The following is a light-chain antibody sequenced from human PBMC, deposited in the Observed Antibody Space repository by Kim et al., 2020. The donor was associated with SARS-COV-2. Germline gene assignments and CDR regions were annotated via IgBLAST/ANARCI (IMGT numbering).Light chain of an antibody. V-gene: IGLV2-11*01. CDR2: DVN. CDR1: SSDVGGYNY. Sequence: GQSRAISCTGTSSDVGGYNYVSWYQQHPGNAPKAMIYDVNKRPSGVPDRFSGSKSGNTASLTISGLQAEDEADYYCSSYAGTYSWVFGGGTQLTVL. CDR3: SSYAGTYSWV. J-gene: IGLJ3*02.